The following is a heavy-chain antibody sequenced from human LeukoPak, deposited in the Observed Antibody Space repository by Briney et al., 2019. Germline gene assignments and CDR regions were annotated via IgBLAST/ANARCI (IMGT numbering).Heavy chain of an antibody. V-gene: IGHV4-59*01. Sequence: SETLSLTCTVSGGSISSYYWSWIRQPPGKGLEWLGYIYYSGSTNYNPSLKSRVTISVDTSKNQFSLKLSSVTAADTAVYYCARHSSGWYGLFDYWGQGTLVTVSS. J-gene: IGHJ4*02. CDR1: GGSISSYY. CDR3: ARHSSGWYGLFDY. CDR2: IYYSGST. D-gene: IGHD6-19*01.